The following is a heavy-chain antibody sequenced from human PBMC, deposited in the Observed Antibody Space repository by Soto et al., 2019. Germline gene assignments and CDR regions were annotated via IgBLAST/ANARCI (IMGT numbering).Heavy chain of an antibody. D-gene: IGHD3-22*01. V-gene: IGHV4-39*01. CDR1: GGSISSSSYY. J-gene: IGHJ3*02. Sequence: QLQLQESGPGLVKPSETLSLTCTVSGGSISSSSYYWGWIRQPPGKGLEWIGSIYYSGSTYYNPSLKSRVTISVDTSKNQFSRKLSSVTAADTAVYYCARHWFGDSSGYSAFDIWGQGTMVTVSS. CDR2: IYYSGST. CDR3: ARHWFGDSSGYSAFDI.